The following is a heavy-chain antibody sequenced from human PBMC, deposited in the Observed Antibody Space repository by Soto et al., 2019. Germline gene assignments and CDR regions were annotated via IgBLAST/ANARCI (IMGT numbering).Heavy chain of an antibody. D-gene: IGHD5-12*01. CDR1: GDSFNDYY. V-gene: IGHV1-2*04. CDR2: INPNGGVT. J-gene: IGHJ6*03. Sequence: QVQLVQSGAEVRKPGASVTVSCRSSGDSFNDYYIHWVRQAPGQGLEWMGWINPNGGVTKYAQKFQGWVSMTRDKSIRTVYMQLSRLTSADTAIYYCARESGGATATLDYYYFDMDVWGTGTTVTVSS. CDR3: ARESGGATATLDYYYFDMDV.